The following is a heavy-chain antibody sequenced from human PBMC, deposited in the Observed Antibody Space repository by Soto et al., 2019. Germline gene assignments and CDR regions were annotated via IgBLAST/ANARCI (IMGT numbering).Heavy chain of an antibody. CDR3: VRGAGYGGYE. CDR2: VSGSGDTS. V-gene: IGHV3-23*01. J-gene: IGHJ4*02. CDR1: GFTFSNHA. Sequence: EVQLLQSGGGLVQPGGSLRLSCAASGFTFSNHAMGWVRQAPGKGLEWVPTVSGSGDTSYSAVPVEGRFTISRDNSKNTLVVQMHSVRAEETALYYWVRGAGYGGYEWGEGTVVSVSS. D-gene: IGHD5-12*01.